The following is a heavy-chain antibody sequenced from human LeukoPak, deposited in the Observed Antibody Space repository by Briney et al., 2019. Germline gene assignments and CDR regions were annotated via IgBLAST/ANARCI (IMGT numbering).Heavy chain of an antibody. D-gene: IGHD6-13*01. CDR3: TKKKEGSWQQLGDY. CDR2: ISYHGGNI. Sequence: GRSLRLSCAASGFTFSSYGMHWVRQAPGNGLEWVAVISYHGGNIYYADSVKGRFTISRDNSKNTLYLQMSSLRSEDTAVYYCTKKKEGSWQQLGDYWGQGTLVTVSS. J-gene: IGHJ4*02. CDR1: GFTFSSYG. V-gene: IGHV3-30*18.